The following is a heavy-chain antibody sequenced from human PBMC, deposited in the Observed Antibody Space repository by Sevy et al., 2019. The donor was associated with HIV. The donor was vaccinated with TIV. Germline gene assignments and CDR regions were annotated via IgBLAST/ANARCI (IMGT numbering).Heavy chain of an antibody. D-gene: IGHD2-15*01. CDR1: GYTFTGYY. CDR2: INPNSGGT. V-gene: IGHV1-2*02. CDR3: ARERVYCSGGSCKPGGWFDP. J-gene: IGHJ5*02. Sequence: ASVKVSCKASGYTFTGYYMHCVRQAPGQGLEWMGWINPNSGGTNYAQKFQGRVTMTRDTSISTAYMELSRLRSDDTAVYYCARERVYCSGGSCKPGGWFDPWGQGTLVTVSS.